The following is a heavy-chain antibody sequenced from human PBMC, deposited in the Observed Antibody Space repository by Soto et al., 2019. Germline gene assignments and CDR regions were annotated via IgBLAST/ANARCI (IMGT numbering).Heavy chain of an antibody. V-gene: IGHV4-30-2*01. Sequence: PSETLSLTCTVSGRSISSDYWSWIRQPPGKGLGWIGYIYHSGSTYYNPSLKSRVTISVDRSKNQFSLKLRSVTAADTAVYYCARVPDYWGQGTLVTVSS. CDR2: IYHSGST. CDR3: ARVPDY. CDR1: GRSISSDY. J-gene: IGHJ4*02.